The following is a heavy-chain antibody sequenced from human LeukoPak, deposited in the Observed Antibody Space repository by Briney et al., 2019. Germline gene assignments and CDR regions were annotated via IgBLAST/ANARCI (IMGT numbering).Heavy chain of an antibody. J-gene: IGHJ4*02. Sequence: SVKVSCKASGGTFSSYAISWVRQAPGQGLEWMGGIIPIFGTANYAQKFQGRVTITADESTSTAYMELSSLRSEDTAVYYCARDRWGYCSSTSCRNFDYWGQGTLVTVSS. CDR1: GGTFSSYA. CDR2: IIPIFGTA. CDR3: ARDRWGYCSSTSCRNFDY. D-gene: IGHD2-2*01. V-gene: IGHV1-69*13.